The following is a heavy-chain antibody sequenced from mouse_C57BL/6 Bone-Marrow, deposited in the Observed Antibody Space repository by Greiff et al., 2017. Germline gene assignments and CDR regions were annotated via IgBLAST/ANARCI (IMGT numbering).Heavy chain of an antibody. J-gene: IGHJ2*01. CDR3: ARPFNWDVYFDY. CDR1: GFTFSSYG. Sequence: EVKLMESGGDLVKPGGSLKLSCAASGFTFSSYGMSWVRQTPDKRLEWVATISSGGSYTYYPDSVKGRFTISRDNAKKTLYLQMSSLKSEDTALYYCARPFNWDVYFDYWGQGTTLTVSS. V-gene: IGHV5-6*01. CDR2: ISSGGSYT. D-gene: IGHD4-1*01.